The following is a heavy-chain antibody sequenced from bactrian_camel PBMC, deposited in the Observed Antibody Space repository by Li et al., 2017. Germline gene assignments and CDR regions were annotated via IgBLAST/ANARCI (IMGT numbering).Heavy chain of an antibody. D-gene: IGHD6*01. V-gene: IGHV3S42*01. CDR1: GFTFTTHP. J-gene: IGHJ4*01. Sequence: VQLVESGGGSVQTGGSLTLSCAASGFTFTTHPMGWLRQTPGREHEGVAAIETDGSTSYAGSVQGRFTVSRDNAKNSLYLALNTLKPEDTAMYYCAASEYRTSWYCLTSETLTYEGRGTQVTVS. CDR2: IETDGST.